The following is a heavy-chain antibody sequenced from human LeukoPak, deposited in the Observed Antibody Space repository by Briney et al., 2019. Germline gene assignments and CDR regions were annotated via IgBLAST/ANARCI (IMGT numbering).Heavy chain of an antibody. Sequence: ASVKVSCKASGYTFTSYAMHWVRQAPGQRLEWMGWINAGNGNTKYSQKFQGRVTITRDTSASTAYMELSSLRSKDTAVYYCARDHGWFGELPFDYWGQGTLVTVSS. CDR1: GYTFTSYA. CDR3: ARDHGWFGELPFDY. D-gene: IGHD3-10*01. J-gene: IGHJ4*02. CDR2: INAGNGNT. V-gene: IGHV1-3*01.